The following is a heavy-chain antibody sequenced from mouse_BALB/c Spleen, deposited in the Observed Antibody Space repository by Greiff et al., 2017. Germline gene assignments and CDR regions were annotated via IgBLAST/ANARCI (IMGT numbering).Heavy chain of an antibody. J-gene: IGHJ2*01. V-gene: IGHV5-6-5*01. CDR3: AREVITTVVAPNFDY. Sequence: EVQLVESGGGLVKPGGSLKLSCAASGFTFSSYAMSFFRHTPEKRLEWVASISRGGSTYYPYSGKGRFTISRDNARNILYLQMSSLRSEDTAMYYCAREVITTVVAPNFDYWGQGTTLTVSS. CDR2: ISRGGST. D-gene: IGHD1-1*01. CDR1: GFTFSSYA.